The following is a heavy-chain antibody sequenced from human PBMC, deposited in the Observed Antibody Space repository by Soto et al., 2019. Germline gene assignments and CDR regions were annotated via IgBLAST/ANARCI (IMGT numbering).Heavy chain of an antibody. D-gene: IGHD2-15*01. CDR2: ISYDGSNK. CDR3: AKDILNCSGGSCYSY. CDR1: GFTFSSYG. V-gene: IGHV3-30*18. Sequence: QVQLVESGGGVVQPGRSLRLSCAASGFTFSSYGMHWVRQAPGKGLEWVAVISYDGSNKYYADSVKGRFTISRDNSKNTLYLQMNSLRAEDTAVYYCAKDILNCSGGSCYSYWGQGTLVTVSS. J-gene: IGHJ4*02.